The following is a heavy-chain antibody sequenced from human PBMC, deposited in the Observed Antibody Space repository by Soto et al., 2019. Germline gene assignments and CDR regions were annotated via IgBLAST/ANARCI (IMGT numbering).Heavy chain of an antibody. CDR3: ATVHNTSRSFNF. D-gene: IGHD1-20*01. CDR2: TGLSGRTT. Sequence: EVQLLESGGGLVQPGGSLRLSCVASGLTVSVSVMTWVRQAPGKGLEWVSTTGLSGRTTYYGYSVKGRCTVSRDNSKNTLDLQMSSLRPEDTAVYYCATVHNTSRSFNFWGRGTLVTVSS. CDR1: GLTVSVSV. J-gene: IGHJ4*02. V-gene: IGHV3-23*01.